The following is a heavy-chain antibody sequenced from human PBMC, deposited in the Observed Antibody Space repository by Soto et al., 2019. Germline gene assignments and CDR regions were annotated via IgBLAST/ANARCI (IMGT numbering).Heavy chain of an antibody. J-gene: IGHJ4*02. Sequence: QVQLQESGPGLVKPSETLSLTCTVSRGSISSYYWSWIRQPPGKGLEWIGYISYSGNTNYNASLMSRVTISVDTSTNQFSLRVTSVTAADTAVYYCAKIRGLGEVSPYVDYWGQGALVTVSS. CDR3: AKIRGLGEVSPYVDY. D-gene: IGHD3-16*02. CDR2: ISYSGNT. CDR1: RGSISSYY. V-gene: IGHV4-59*01.